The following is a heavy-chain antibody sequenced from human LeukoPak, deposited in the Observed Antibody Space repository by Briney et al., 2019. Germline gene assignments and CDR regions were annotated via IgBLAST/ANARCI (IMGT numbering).Heavy chain of an antibody. Sequence: GGSLRLSCAASGFTFKLYWMHWVRQVPGKRPVWVSRINDDGSDTIYADSVRGRFTISRDNAKNSLYLQMNSLRAEDTAVYYCARAGSTRRPDAFDIWGQGTMVTVSS. D-gene: IGHD1-26*01. J-gene: IGHJ3*02. CDR1: GFTFKLYW. V-gene: IGHV3-74*01. CDR2: INDDGSDT. CDR3: ARAGSTRRPDAFDI.